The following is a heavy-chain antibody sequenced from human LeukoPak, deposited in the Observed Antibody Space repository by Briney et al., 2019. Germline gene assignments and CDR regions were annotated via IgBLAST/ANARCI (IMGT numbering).Heavy chain of an antibody. D-gene: IGHD6-13*01. Sequence: SETLSLTCTVSGGSISGYYWTWIRQPPGKGLEWIGCIYSSGSTSYKPSLKSRITISVDTSKNQFSLNLSSVTAADTAVYYCVRGKAAAGAIWFDPWGQGTLVTVST. CDR2: IYSSGST. CDR1: GGSISGYY. V-gene: IGHV4-59*01. J-gene: IGHJ5*02. CDR3: VRGKAAAGAIWFDP.